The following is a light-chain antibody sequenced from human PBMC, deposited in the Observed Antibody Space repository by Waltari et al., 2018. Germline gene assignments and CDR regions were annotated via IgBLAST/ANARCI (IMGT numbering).Light chain of an antibody. CDR3: NSYTSGRTWV. J-gene: IGLJ3*02. V-gene: IGLV2-14*03. CDR2: DVN. Sequence: QSALTQPASVSGSPGQSIIISCTGTSSDVGGYNHVSWFLHHPAKAPKLMIHDVNQRPSGASSRFSGSKSGNTASLTISGLQAEDEAIYYCNSYTSGRTWVFGGGTRLTVL. CDR1: SSDVGGYNH.